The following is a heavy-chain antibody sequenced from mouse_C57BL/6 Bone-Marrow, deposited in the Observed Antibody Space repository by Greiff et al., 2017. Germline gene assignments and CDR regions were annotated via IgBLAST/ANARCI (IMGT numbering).Heavy chain of an antibody. J-gene: IGHJ4*01. Sequence: EVQLVESGGGLVQPKGSLKLSCAASGFSFNTYAMNWVRQAPGKGLEWVARIRSKSNNYATYYADSVKDRFTISRDDSESMLYLQMNNLKTEDTAVYYCVRDSVFYAMDYWGQGTSVTVSS. V-gene: IGHV10-1*01. CDR2: IRSKSNNYAT. D-gene: IGHD3-1*01. CDR3: VRDSVFYAMDY. CDR1: GFSFNTYA.